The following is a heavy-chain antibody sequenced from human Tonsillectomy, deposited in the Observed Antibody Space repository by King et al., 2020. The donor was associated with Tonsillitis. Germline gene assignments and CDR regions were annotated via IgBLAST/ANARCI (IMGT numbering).Heavy chain of an antibody. CDR1: GFIFGNSA. CDR2: ISGSGGRT. Sequence: VQLVESGGGLVQPGGSLRVSCAASGFIFGNSAMSWVRQAPGKGLEWVSLISGSGGRTNYADSVKGRFTISRDNSKNTLYLQMNSLRAEDTALYYCAREPYNPYNGNYQFDYWGQGTLVTVSS. J-gene: IGHJ4*02. D-gene: IGHD1-7*01. CDR3: AREPYNPYNGNYQFDY. V-gene: IGHV3-23*04.